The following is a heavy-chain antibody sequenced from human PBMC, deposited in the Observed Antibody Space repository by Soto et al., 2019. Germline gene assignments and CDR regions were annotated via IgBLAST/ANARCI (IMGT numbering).Heavy chain of an antibody. V-gene: IGHV3-30*18. Sequence: XGSLRLTCAASGFTFSSYSMHWVRQAPGKGLEWVAVISYDGSNKYYADSVKGRFTISRDNSKNTLYLQMNSLRAEDTAVYYCAKDFSRSHPTVTRYYFDDWGQGTLVTVSS. CDR2: ISYDGSNK. J-gene: IGHJ4*02. CDR1: GFTFSSYS. D-gene: IGHD4-17*01. CDR3: AKDFSRSHPTVTRYYFDD.